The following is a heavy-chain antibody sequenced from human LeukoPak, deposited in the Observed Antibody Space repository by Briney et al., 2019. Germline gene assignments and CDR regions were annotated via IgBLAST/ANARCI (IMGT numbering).Heavy chain of an antibody. CDR3: TSQTGITMVRGATYYYYYYMDV. D-gene: IGHD3-10*01. CDR1: GFTFSSYA. Sequence: GGSLTLSCAASGFTFSSYAMSWVRHPPGKGLELVSAISVCGRSTYYANPVKGRFTISRDDSKNTAYLQMNSLKTEDTAVYYCTSQTGITMVRGATYYYYYYMDVWGKGTTVTISS. V-gene: IGHV3-23*01. CDR2: ISVCGRST. J-gene: IGHJ6*03.